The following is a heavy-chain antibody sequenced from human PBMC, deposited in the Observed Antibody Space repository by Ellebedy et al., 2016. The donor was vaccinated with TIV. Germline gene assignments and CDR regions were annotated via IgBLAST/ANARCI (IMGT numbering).Heavy chain of an antibody. Sequence: ASVKVSXXASGYTFTSYGISWVRQAPGQGLEWMGWISAYNGNTNYAQKLQGRVTMTTDTSTSTAYMELRSLRSDDTAVYYCARSKAVAGTQGLDYWGQGTLVTVSS. D-gene: IGHD6-19*01. CDR2: ISAYNGNT. V-gene: IGHV1-18*01. CDR1: GYTFTSYG. CDR3: ARSKAVAGTQGLDY. J-gene: IGHJ4*02.